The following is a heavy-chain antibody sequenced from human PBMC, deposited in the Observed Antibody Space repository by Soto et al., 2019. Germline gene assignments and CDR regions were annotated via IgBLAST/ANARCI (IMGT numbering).Heavy chain of an antibody. J-gene: IGHJ4*02. CDR1: GYTFTSYG. V-gene: IGHV1-18*04. D-gene: IGHD6-6*01. CDR2: ISAYTGNT. CDR3: SREGGTSTYSSSPVDF. Sequence: QVQLVQSGAEVKKPGAAVKVSCKASGYTFTSYGISWVRQAPGQGLEWMGWISAYTGNTNDAQKLQGRVTMTTDASTSTAYVELRSRRSDDTAVYYCSREGGTSTYSSSPVDFWGQGTMVTVSS.